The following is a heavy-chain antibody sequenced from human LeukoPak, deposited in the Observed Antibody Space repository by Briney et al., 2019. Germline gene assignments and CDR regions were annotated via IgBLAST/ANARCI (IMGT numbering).Heavy chain of an antibody. CDR2: IYYSGST. V-gene: IGHV4-59*01. Sequence: SETLSLTCTVSGGSMSSYYWSWIRQPPGKGLEWIGYIYYSGSTNYNPSLKSRVTISVDTSKNQFSLKLSSVTAADTAVYYCAGGIAVAGTRAFDIWGQGTMVTVSS. CDR3: AGGIAVAGTRAFDI. D-gene: IGHD6-19*01. CDR1: GGSMSSYY. J-gene: IGHJ3*02.